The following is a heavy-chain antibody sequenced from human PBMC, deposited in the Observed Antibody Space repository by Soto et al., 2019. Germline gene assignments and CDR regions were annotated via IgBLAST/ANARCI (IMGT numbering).Heavy chain of an antibody. CDR1: GSSISSYY. Sequence: SETLSLTCTVSGSSISSYYWSWFRQPPGQGLEWVGYIYYTGTTTYNPSLKSRVTISVDASKNQFSLKLRSVTAADTAVYYCARDNCGGDCYHFDYWGQGTLVTVSS. J-gene: IGHJ4*02. CDR2: IYYTGTT. D-gene: IGHD2-21*02. CDR3: ARDNCGGDCYHFDY. V-gene: IGHV4-59*01.